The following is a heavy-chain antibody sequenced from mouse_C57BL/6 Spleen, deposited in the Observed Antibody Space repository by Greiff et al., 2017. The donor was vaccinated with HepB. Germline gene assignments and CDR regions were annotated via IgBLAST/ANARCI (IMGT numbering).Heavy chain of an antibody. Sequence: EVMLVESEGGLVQPGSSMKLSCTASGFTFSDYYMAWVRQVPEKGLEWVANINYDGSSTYYLDSLKSRFIISRDNAKNILYLQMSSLKSEDTATYYCARGDYDGVWFAYWGQGTLVTVSA. CDR2: INYDGSST. J-gene: IGHJ3*01. V-gene: IGHV5-16*01. D-gene: IGHD2-4*01. CDR3: ARGDYDGVWFAY. CDR1: GFTFSDYY.